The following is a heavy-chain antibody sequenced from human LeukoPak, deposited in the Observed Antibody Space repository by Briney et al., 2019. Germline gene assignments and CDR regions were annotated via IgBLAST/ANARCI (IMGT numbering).Heavy chain of an antibody. CDR1: GFTFTAYS. Sequence: GGSLRLSCSASGFTFTAYSMNWVRQAPGRGLEWLSYVSSSSSTIYYAASVKGRFTISRDNAKNSLYLQMNSLGAEDTAIYYCTRDLAWNFEWGQGTLVTVSS. V-gene: IGHV3-48*04. CDR2: VSSSSSTI. J-gene: IGHJ4*02. CDR3: TRDLAWNFE. D-gene: IGHD1-7*01.